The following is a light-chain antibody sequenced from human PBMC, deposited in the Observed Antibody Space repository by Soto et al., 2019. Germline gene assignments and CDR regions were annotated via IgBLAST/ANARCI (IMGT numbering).Light chain of an antibody. Sequence: DIVMTQSPDSLAVSLGERATINCKSSQSVLYSSNNKNYLAWYQQKPGQPPKLLIYWASTRESGVPDRFSGSGSATDFTLTISSQQAEDVAVYYCQQYYSTPYTFGQGTQLEIK. V-gene: IGKV4-1*01. J-gene: IGKJ2*01. CDR2: WAS. CDR1: QSVLYSSNNKNY. CDR3: QQYYSTPYT.